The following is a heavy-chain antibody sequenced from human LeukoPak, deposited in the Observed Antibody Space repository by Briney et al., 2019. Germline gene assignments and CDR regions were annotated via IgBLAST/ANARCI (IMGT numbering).Heavy chain of an antibody. J-gene: IGHJ6*03. CDR1: GGTFSSYA. V-gene: IGHV1-69*06. CDR2: IIPIFGTA. CDR3: ARAETQWRTAYYYMDV. Sequence: ASVKVSCKASGGTFSSYAISWVRQAPGQGLEWMGGIIPIFGTANYAQKFQGRVTITADKSTSTAYMELSSLRSEDTAVYYCARAETQWRTAYYYMDVWGKGTTVTVSS. D-gene: IGHD6-19*01.